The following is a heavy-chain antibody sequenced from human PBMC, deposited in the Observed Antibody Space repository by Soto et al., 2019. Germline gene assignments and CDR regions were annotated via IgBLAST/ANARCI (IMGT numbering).Heavy chain of an antibody. Sequence: SDTLSLTCAVSGYSISSSNWWGWIRQPPGKGLEWIGYIYYSGTTYYNPSLKSRVTMSVDTSKNQFSLKLTSVTAADTAVYYCASIMGAIHFDYWGQGTLVTVSS. CDR3: ASIMGAIHFDY. CDR2: IYYSGTT. D-gene: IGHD1-26*01. J-gene: IGHJ4*02. V-gene: IGHV4-28*01. CDR1: GYSISSSNW.